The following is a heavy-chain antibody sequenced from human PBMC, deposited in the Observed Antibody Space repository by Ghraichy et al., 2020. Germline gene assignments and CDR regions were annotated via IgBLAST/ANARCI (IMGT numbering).Heavy chain of an antibody. V-gene: IGHV1-2*06. J-gene: IGHJ5*02. CDR2: LNPNSGGT. D-gene: IGHD2-2*01. CDR3: ARVSDGYQLVYWFDP. Sequence: ASVKVSCKASGYTLSDYYLHWVRQAPGQGLEWMGRLNPNSGGTDYAQKFQGRVTMTSDTSINTAYMELSRLTSDATAVYFCARVSDGYQLVYWFDPWGQGTLVTVSS. CDR1: GYTLSDYY.